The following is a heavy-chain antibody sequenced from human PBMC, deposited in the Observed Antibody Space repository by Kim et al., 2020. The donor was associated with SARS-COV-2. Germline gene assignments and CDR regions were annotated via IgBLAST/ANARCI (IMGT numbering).Heavy chain of an antibody. V-gene: IGHV1-69*04. D-gene: IGHD3-10*01. J-gene: IGHJ4*02. CDR1: GGTFSSYA. CDR3: ARDSAELNYYGSGYPFDY. CDR2: IIPILGIA. Sequence: SVKVSCKASGGTFSSYAISWVRQAPGQGLEWMGRIIPILGIANYAQKFQGRVTITADKSTSTAYMELSSLRSEDTAVYYCARDSAELNYYGSGYPFDYWGQGTLVTVSS.